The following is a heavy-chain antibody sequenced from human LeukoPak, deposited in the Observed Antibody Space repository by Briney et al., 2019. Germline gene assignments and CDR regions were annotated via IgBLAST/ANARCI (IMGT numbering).Heavy chain of an antibody. CDR3: AREVYSRGWGTTSYAFDI. Sequence: AVKVSCKAPGVTFGTYAISWVRQAPGQGLEWMGGIIAMFTTENYAQKFQGRVTITADKSTSTAYMELSSLRSEDTAVYYCAREVYSRGWGTTSYAFDIGGQGTMVTVSP. CDR2: IIAMFTTE. CDR1: GVTFGTYA. J-gene: IGHJ3*02. D-gene: IGHD2-8*01. V-gene: IGHV1-69*06.